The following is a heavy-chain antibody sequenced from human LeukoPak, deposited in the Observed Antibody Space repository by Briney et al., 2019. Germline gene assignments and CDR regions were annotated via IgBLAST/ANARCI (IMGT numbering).Heavy chain of an antibody. CDR1: GFTFSSYG. CDR3: AKDPNYYDSSGPL. D-gene: IGHD3-22*01. V-gene: IGHV3-30*18. CDR2: ISYDGSNK. J-gene: IGHJ4*02. Sequence: GGSLRLSCAASGFTFSSYGMHWVRQAPGKGLEWVAVISYDGSNKYYADSVKGRFTISRDNSKNTLYLQMNSLRAEDTAVYYCAKDPNYYDSSGPLGGQGTLVTVSS.